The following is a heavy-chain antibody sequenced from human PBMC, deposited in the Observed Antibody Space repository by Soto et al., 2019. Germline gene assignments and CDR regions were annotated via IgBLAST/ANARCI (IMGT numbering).Heavy chain of an antibody. J-gene: IGHJ4*02. CDR3: ARRPRRNRLYFY. D-gene: IGHD3-10*01. CDR2: ISSDDGT. CDR1: TFSVSGKF. Sequence: PGVSLRLSCTASTFSVSGKFMTWVRQAPGKGLEWVSVISSDDGTYYADSVKGRFTISRDSSQNTVFLQMNALRVEDTAIYYCARRPRRNRLYFYWGQGTLVTVSS. V-gene: IGHV3-53*01.